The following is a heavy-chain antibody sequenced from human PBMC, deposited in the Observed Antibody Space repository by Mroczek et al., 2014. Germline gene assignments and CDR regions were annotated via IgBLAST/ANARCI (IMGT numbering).Heavy chain of an antibody. CDR2: ISYDGNNK. CDR3: ARGYLSCSSTSCFPGDY. J-gene: IGHJ4*02. Sequence: ESGGGVVQPGRSLRLSCAASGFTFRSYAMHWVRQAPGKGLEWVTIISYDGNNKYYADSVKGRFTISRDNSKNTLYLQMNSLRGDDTAVYYCARGYLSCSSTSCFPGDYWGQGTPGHRLL. CDR1: GFTFRSYA. V-gene: IGHV3-30-3*01. D-gene: IGHD2-2*01.